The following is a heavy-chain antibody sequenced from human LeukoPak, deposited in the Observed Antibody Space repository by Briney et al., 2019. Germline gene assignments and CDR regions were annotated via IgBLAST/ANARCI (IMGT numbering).Heavy chain of an antibody. CDR1: GGTFSSYA. Sequence: RASVKVSCKASGGTFSSYAISWVRQAPGQGLEWMGGIIPIFGTANYTQKFQGRVTITADESTSTAYMELSSLRSEDTAVYYCARDTGYSSSGLLGYWGQGTLVTVSS. J-gene: IGHJ4*02. CDR3: ARDTGYSSSGLLGY. V-gene: IGHV1-69*13. CDR2: IIPIFGTA. D-gene: IGHD6-6*01.